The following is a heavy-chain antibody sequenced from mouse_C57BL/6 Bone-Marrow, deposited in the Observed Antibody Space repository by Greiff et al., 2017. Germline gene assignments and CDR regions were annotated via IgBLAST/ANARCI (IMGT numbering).Heavy chain of an antibody. CDR2: IDPENGYT. CDR3: TTELRYAMDY. CDR1: GFNIKDYY. Sequence: VQLQQSGAELVRPGASVKLSCTASGFNIKDYYMHWVKQRPEQGLEWIGWIDPENGYTEYASKFQGKATITADTSSNTAYLQLSSLTSEDTAVDYCTTELRYAMDYWGQGTSVTVSS. D-gene: IGHD1-1*01. J-gene: IGHJ4*01. V-gene: IGHV14-4*01.